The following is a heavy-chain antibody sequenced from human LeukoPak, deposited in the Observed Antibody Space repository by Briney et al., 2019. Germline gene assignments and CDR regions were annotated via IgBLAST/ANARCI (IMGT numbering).Heavy chain of an antibody. CDR2: IYSGGST. CDR3: ARDRRLYYDILTGYSPPYGMDV. Sequence: GGSLRLSCAASGFTVSSNYMSWVRQAPGKGLEWVSVIYSGGSTYYADSVKGRFTISRDSSKNTLYLQMNSLRAEDTAVYYCARDRRLYYDILTGYSPPYGMDVWGQGTTVTVSS. V-gene: IGHV3-66*01. D-gene: IGHD3-9*01. J-gene: IGHJ6*02. CDR1: GFTVSSNY.